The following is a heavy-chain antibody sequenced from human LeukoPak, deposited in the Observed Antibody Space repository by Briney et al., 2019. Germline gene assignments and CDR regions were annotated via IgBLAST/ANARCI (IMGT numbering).Heavy chain of an antibody. J-gene: IGHJ4*02. CDR3: AKDLHNWNDGVGFDY. CDR2: ISSSGSTT. D-gene: IGHD1-1*01. V-gene: IGHV3-11*01. CDR1: GFTFSDYY. Sequence: GGSLRLSCAASGFTFSDYYMSWIRQAPGKGLEWVSYISSSGSTTYYADSVKGRFTISRDNSKNTLYLQMNSLRAEDTAVYYCAKDLHNWNDGVGFDYWGQGTLVTVSS.